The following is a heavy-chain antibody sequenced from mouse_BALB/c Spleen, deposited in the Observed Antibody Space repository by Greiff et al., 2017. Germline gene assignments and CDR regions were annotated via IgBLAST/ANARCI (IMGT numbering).Heavy chain of an antibody. V-gene: IGHV1S127*01. D-gene: IGHD2-2*01. CDR1: GYTFTSYW. Sequence: QVQLQQSGAELVKPGASVKMSCKASGYTFTSYWMHWVKQRPGQGLEWIGVIDPSDSYTSYNQKFKGKATLTVDTSSSTAYMQLSSLTSEDSAVYYCTRSGLRRRDDYAMDYWGQGTSVTVSS. CDR2: IDPSDSYT. J-gene: IGHJ4*01. CDR3: TRSGLRRRDDYAMDY.